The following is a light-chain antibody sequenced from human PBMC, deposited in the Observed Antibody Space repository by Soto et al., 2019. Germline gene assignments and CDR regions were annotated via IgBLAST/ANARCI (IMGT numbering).Light chain of an antibody. CDR2: GAS. CDR1: QSVSSR. J-gene: IGKJ1*01. V-gene: IGKV3-15*01. CDR3: HQYGSSPAT. Sequence: EIVMTQSPTNLSVSPGERVTLSCRASQSVSSRVAWYQQKPGQAPRLLISGASTRATGTPARFIGSGSGTDFTLTISSLQSEDFAVYYCHQYGSSPATFGQGTKVDIK.